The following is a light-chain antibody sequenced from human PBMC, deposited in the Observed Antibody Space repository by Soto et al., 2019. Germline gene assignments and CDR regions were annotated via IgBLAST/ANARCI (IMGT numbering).Light chain of an antibody. CDR3: QQAYSKNT. Sequence: DIQMTQSPSSLSASVGDRVTIACRASQNIRTYLKWYQQNPGKAPKLLIYAASNFQSGVPSRFSGSGSGTDFTLNISSLQPEDFATYYCQQAYSKNTFGGGTKVEIK. CDR1: QNIRTY. V-gene: IGKV1-39*01. CDR2: AAS. J-gene: IGKJ4*01.